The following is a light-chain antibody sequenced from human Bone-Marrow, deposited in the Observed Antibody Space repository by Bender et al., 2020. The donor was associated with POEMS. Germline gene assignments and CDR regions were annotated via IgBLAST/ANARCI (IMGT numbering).Light chain of an antibody. V-gene: IGLV2-23*01. CDR3: CGHPADRTYV. CDR2: GTT. CDR1: SSDVGRNDF. Sequence: QSALTQPASVSGSPGQSITISCTGTSSDVGRNDFVSWYQQHPGKAPTVVIFGTTKRPSGISTRFSGSKSGNTAYLTISGLQADDEAEYYCCGHPADRTYVFGSGTTVTVL. J-gene: IGLJ1*01.